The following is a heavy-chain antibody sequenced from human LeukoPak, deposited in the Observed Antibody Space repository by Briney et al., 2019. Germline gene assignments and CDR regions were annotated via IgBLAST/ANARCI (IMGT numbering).Heavy chain of an antibody. CDR2: IYYSGST. Sequence: SETLSLTCTVSGGSNSSYYWSWIRQPPGKGLEWIGYIYYSGSTNYNPSLKSRVTISVDTSKNQFSLKLSSVTAADTAVYYCARVVADYCSSTSCYWAFDYWGQGTLATVSS. V-gene: IGHV4-59*01. CDR3: ARVVADYCSSTSCYWAFDY. J-gene: IGHJ4*02. CDR1: GGSNSSYY. D-gene: IGHD2-2*01.